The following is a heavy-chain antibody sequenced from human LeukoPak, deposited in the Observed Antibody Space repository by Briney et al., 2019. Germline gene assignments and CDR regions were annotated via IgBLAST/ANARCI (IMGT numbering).Heavy chain of an antibody. CDR1: GFTFSSYE. CDR2: ISSSGSTI. D-gene: IGHD6-19*01. V-gene: IGHV3-48*03. CDR3: ARGYSSGWFN. Sequence: GGSLRLSCAASGFTFSSYEMNWVRQAPGKGLEWVSYISSSGSTIYYADSVKGRFTISRDNAKNSLYLQMNSLRAEDTAVYYCARGYSSGWFNWGQGTLVTVSS. J-gene: IGHJ4*02.